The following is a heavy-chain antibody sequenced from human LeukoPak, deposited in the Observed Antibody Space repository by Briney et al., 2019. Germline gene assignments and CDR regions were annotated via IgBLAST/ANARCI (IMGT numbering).Heavy chain of an antibody. CDR3: AKSERHRDY. V-gene: IGHV3-30*18. CDR2: ISYDGSNK. D-gene: IGHD1-1*01. CDR1: GFTFSSYG. Sequence: GGSLRLSCATSGFTFSSYGMHWVRQAPGKGLEWVAVISYDGSNKYYADSVKGRFTISRDNSKNTLYLQMNSLRAEDTAIYYCAKSERHRDYWGQGTLVTVSS. J-gene: IGHJ4*02.